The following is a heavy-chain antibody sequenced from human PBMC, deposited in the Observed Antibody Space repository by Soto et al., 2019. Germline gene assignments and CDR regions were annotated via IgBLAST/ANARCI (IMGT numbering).Heavy chain of an antibody. Sequence: SETLSLTCNVSGAYVTTYYWSWIRQSPGKGLEWIGYISNSGNTNYNPSLKSRVTISLDTSKNHFSLKMRSVTAADTAVYYWARRGSTWYSWFDPWGQGTLVTVSS. V-gene: IGHV4-59*02. J-gene: IGHJ5*02. CDR1: GAYVTTYY. D-gene: IGHD6-13*01. CDR2: ISNSGNT. CDR3: ARRGSTWYSWFDP.